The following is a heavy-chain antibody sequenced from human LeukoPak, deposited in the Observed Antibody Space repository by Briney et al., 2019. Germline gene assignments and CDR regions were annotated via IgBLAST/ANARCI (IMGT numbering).Heavy chain of an antibody. Sequence: ASVKVSCKASGSTFSSYAISWVRQAPGQGLEWMGGIIPIFGTANYAQKFQGRVTITADESTSTAYMELSSLRSEDTAVYYCARVAGYHDSSGLSDVRWFDPWGQGTLVTVSS. CDR3: ARVAGYHDSSGLSDVRWFDP. J-gene: IGHJ5*02. CDR2: IIPIFGTA. D-gene: IGHD3-22*01. CDR1: GSTFSSYA. V-gene: IGHV1-69*01.